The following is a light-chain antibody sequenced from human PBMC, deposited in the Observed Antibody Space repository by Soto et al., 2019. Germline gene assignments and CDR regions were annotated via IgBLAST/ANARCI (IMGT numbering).Light chain of an antibody. CDR2: DVS. Sequence: DIQMTQAPSSLSASVGDRVTITCQASQDIRNHLNWYQHRPGKAPKLLIYDVSNLETGVPSRFIGSRSGTDFTFTISSLQPEDVATYYCQYFDSLPRFTFGQGTKLQLK. CDR3: QYFDSLPRFT. V-gene: IGKV1-33*01. J-gene: IGKJ2*01. CDR1: QDIRNH.